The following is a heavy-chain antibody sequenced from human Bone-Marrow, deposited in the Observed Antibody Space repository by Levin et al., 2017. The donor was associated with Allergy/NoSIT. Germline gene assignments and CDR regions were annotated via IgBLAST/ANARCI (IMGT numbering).Heavy chain of an antibody. Sequence: GGSLRLSCAASGFTFSTYAMGWVRQAPGEGLEWVSAISGNGETTFYAPSVRGRFFISRDNSRNTLYLQMNSLRAEDTALYYCAKQSPAQYTSGWPWYFDLWGRGTLVPVSS. CDR1: GFTFSTYA. D-gene: IGHD6-19*01. CDR2: ISGNGETT. CDR3: AKQSPAQYTSGWPWYFDL. J-gene: IGHJ2*01. V-gene: IGHV3-23*01.